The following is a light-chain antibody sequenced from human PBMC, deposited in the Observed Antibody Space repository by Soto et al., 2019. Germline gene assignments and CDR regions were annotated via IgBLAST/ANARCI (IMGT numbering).Light chain of an antibody. Sequence: QSVLTQPSSVSEAPRQRVTISCSGTTSNIGNNGVNWYQQVPGKAPRLLIYYDDLRPSGVSDRFAGSKSGTSASLAISDLQSEDEADYYCAAWDDSLNAMFFGGGTKVTVL. V-gene: IGLV1-36*01. J-gene: IGLJ2*01. CDR2: YDD. CDR3: AAWDDSLNAMF. CDR1: TSNIGNNG.